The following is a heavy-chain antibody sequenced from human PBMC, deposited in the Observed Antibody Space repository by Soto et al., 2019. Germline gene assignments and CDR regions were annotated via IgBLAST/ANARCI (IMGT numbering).Heavy chain of an antibody. J-gene: IGHJ4*02. D-gene: IGHD5-18*01. CDR1: GGSISSGGYS. Sequence: PSETLSLTCAVSGGSISSGGYSWSWIRQPPGKGLEWIGYIYHSGSTYYNPSLKSRVTISVDRSKNQFSLKLSSVTAADTAVYYCASASSGYSYGDSSYWGQGTLVTVSS. CDR2: IYHSGST. V-gene: IGHV4-30-2*01. CDR3: ASASSGYSYGDSSY.